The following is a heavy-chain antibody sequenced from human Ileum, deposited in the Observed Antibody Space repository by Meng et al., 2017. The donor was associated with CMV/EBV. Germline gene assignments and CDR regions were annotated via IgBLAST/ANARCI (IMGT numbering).Heavy chain of an antibody. CDR2: VFDSGST. J-gene: IGHJ4*02. V-gene: IGHV4-30-4*08. D-gene: IGHD1-1*01. CDR1: GSSIIINDHS. CDR3: GMERVN. Sequence: VHVQGSGPGMVKSYQTLSLTCTASGSSIIINDHSWSGIRQPPGKGLEWIGYVFDSGSTYYNPSLMSRVTISVDTSKNQFSLRLSSVTAADTAVYYCGMERVNWGQGMLVTVSS.